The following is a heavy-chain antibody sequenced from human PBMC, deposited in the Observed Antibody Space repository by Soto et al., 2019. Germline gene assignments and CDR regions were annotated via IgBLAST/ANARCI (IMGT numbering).Heavy chain of an antibody. CDR1: GGSISSGGYS. J-gene: IGHJ6*02. CDR2: IYHSGST. Sequence: PSETLSLTCAVSGGSISSGGYSWSWIWQPPGKGLEWIGYIYHSGSTYYNPSLKSRVTISVDRSKNQFSLKLSSVTAADTAVYYCASSITMVRRVITYYYYGMDVWGQGTTVTVSS. V-gene: IGHV4-30-2*01. CDR3: ASSITMVRRVITYYYYGMDV. D-gene: IGHD3-10*01.